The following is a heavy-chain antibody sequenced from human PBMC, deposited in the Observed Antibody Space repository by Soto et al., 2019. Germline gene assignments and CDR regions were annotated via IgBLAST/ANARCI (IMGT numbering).Heavy chain of an antibody. D-gene: IGHD2-2*02. J-gene: IGHJ6*02. V-gene: IGHV1-2*02. CDR2: IKPNSGAT. CDR1: GYTFTGYY. Sequence: GKVSRNPAGYTFTGYYIHSVRHAPGQGRDSMGCIKPNSGATNYAQKFQGRVTMNRETSISKAYMELSRTTSDETAVYYCARDLAVNIVVVPAAIRDYYYGMDVWGQGTTVTVSS. CDR3: ARDLAVNIVVVPAAIRDYYYGMDV.